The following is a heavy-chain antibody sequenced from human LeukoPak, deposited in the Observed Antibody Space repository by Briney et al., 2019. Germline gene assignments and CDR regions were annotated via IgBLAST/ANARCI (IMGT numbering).Heavy chain of an antibody. V-gene: IGHV4-39*07. CDR3: ARVYYVGAFDI. Sequence: SETLSLTCTVSGGSISSSSYYWGWIRQPPGKGLEWIGSIYYSGSTYYNPSLKSRVTISVDTSKNQFSLKLSSVTAADTAVYYCARVYYVGAFDIWGQGTMVTVSS. D-gene: IGHD1-26*01. CDR2: IYYSGST. CDR1: GGSISSSSYY. J-gene: IGHJ3*02.